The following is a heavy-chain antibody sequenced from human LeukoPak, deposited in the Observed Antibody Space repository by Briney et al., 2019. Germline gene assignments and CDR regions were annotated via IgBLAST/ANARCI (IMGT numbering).Heavy chain of an antibody. CDR3: AKDLMEYYDSSGSE. V-gene: IGHV3-30*18. J-gene: IGHJ4*02. CDR1: GFIFNNYG. Sequence: PGGSLRLSCAASGFIFNNYGMHWVRQAPGKGLEWVAVISYDGSNKYYGDSVKGRFTISRDNSKNTLYLEMNSLRAEDTAVYYCAKDLMEYYDSSGSEWGQGTLVIVSS. CDR2: ISYDGSNK. D-gene: IGHD3-22*01.